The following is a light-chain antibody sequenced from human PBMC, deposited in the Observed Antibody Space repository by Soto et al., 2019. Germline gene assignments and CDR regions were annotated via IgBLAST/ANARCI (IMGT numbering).Light chain of an antibody. CDR3: QHYNSYSEA. CDR1: QTISSW. Sequence: DIQMTQSPSTLPASVGDRVTITCRASQTISSWLAWYQQKPGKAPKLLIYKASTLKSGVPSRFSGSGSGTEFTLTISSLQPDDFATYYCQHYNSYSEAFGQGTMVDIK. CDR2: KAS. V-gene: IGKV1-5*03. J-gene: IGKJ1*01.